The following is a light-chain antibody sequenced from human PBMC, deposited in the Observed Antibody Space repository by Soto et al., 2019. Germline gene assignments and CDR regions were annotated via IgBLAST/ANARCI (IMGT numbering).Light chain of an antibody. Sequence: AIQVTQSPSSLSASVADRVTITCRASQGVRRPLAWYQQKPGKASKFRIFGASSLGPGVPSRFSASGSGTDLTLTISSLQPEDFPTYFCQHVNDYPRTVGGGTQVEIK. CDR3: QHVNDYPRT. CDR1: QGVRRP. J-gene: IGKJ4*01. CDR2: GAS. V-gene: IGKV1D-13*01.